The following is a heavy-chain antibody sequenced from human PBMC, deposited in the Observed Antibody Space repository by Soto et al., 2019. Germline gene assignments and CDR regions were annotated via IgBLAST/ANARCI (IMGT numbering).Heavy chain of an antibody. J-gene: IGHJ4*02. V-gene: IGHV3-48*01. CDR2: INRDSNT. CDR3: VNGDYY. CDR1: GFTFSNHV. Sequence: EEQLVASGGGLVQPGGSLRLSCAASGFTFSNHVMNWVRQAPGRGLEWVSSINRDSNTFYADSVKGRFTVSRDNAKDSLYLQINSLRADDTAVYYCVNGDYYVGQGTLVTVSS. D-gene: IGHD4-17*01.